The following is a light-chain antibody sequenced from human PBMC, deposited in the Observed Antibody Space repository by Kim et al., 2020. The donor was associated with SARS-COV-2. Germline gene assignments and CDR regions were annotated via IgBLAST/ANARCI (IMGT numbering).Light chain of an antibody. CDR3: CSYAGTNNVL. V-gene: IGLV2-8*01. CDR1: SSDIGAYNY. CDR2: EVS. J-gene: IGLJ2*01. Sequence: QSALTQPPSASGSPGQSVTISCTGTSSDIGAYNYVSWYQQHPGKAPKVMIYEVSKRPSGVPDSFSGSKSGNTASLTVSGLQADDEADYYCCSYAGTNNVLFGGGTQLTVL.